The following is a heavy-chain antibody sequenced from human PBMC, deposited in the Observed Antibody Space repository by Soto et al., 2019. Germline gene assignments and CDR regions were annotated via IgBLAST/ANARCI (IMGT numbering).Heavy chain of an antibody. V-gene: IGHV5-51*01. J-gene: IGHJ6*01. CDR2: IYPGDSDT. Sequence: HGESLKISCKDSGYSFTSYWIVWVRQMPGKGLEWMGIIYPGDSDTRYSPSFQGQVTISADKSITTAYLQWSSLKASDTAMYYCAGGGVRGVITRTRDYYGMDVWGQGTTVTVSS. D-gene: IGHD3-10*01. CDR1: GYSFTSYW. CDR3: AGGGVRGVITRTRDYYGMDV.